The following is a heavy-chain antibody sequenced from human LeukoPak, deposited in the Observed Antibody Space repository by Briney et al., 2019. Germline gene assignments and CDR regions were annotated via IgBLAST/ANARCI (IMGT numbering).Heavy chain of an antibody. CDR3: ARDRLVGWEAHYYYMDV. D-gene: IGHD6-19*01. CDR1: GFTFSSYS. V-gene: IGHV3-48*01. Sequence: GGSLRLSCAASGFTFSSYSMNWVRQAPGKGLEWVSYISSSSSTIYYAGSVKGRFTISRDNAKNSLYLQMNSLRAEDTAVYYCARDRLVGWEAHYYYMDVWGKGTTVTVSS. J-gene: IGHJ6*03. CDR2: ISSSSSTI.